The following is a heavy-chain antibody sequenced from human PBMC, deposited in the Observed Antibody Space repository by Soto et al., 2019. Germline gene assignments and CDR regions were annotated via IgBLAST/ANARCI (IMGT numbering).Heavy chain of an antibody. J-gene: IGHJ4*02. CDR3: ARDGDVWSGSVPN. CDR1: GFTVSSNY. D-gene: IGHD3-3*01. V-gene: IGHV3-66*01. CDR2: IYSGGST. Sequence: EVQLVESGGGLVQPGGSLRLSCAASGFTVSSNYMSWVRQAPGKGLEWVSVIYSGGSTYYADSVKGRFTISRDNSKNTLYLQMNSLRAEDTAVYYCARDGDVWSGSVPNWGQGTLVTVSS.